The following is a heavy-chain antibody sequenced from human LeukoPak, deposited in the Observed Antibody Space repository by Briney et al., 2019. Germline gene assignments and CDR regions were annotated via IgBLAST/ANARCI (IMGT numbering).Heavy chain of an antibody. CDR2: ISYDGSNK. J-gene: IGHJ4*02. CDR1: GFTFSSYA. CDR3: ARDLTTVTWGDY. Sequence: HPGGSLRLSCAASGFTFSSYAMHCVRQAPGKGLEWVAVISYDGSNKYYADSVKGRFTISRDNSKNTLYLQMNSLRAEDTAVYYCARDLTTVTWGDYWGQGTLVTVSS. V-gene: IGHV3-30-3*01. D-gene: IGHD4-17*01.